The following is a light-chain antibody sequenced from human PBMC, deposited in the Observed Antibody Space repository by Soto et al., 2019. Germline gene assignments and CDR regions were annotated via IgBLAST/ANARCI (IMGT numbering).Light chain of an antibody. CDR1: SSNIGSNH. CDR2: ANY. V-gene: IGLV1-47*02. J-gene: IGLJ1*01. CDR3: AAWDDSLSGYV. Sequence: QAVVTQPPSASGTPGQSVTISCAGSSSNIGSNHAYWYQQLPRAAPKLLIYANYQRPSGVPDRFSGSKSGTSASLAISGLRSEDEADYYCAAWDDSLSGYVFGTGTKLTVL.